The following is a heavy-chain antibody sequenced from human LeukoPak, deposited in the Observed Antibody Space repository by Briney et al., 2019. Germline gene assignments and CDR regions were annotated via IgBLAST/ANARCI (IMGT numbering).Heavy chain of an antibody. D-gene: IGHD6-19*01. Sequence: GGSLRLSCAGSGFTFSAYAMAWVRQVSGKGLECVSHITAGGSSIFYADSVKGRFTISRDNAKNSLYLQMNSLRAEDAAVYYCARVRYDSGWYDYWGQEALVTVSS. V-gene: IGHV3-48*04. CDR2: ITAGGSSI. CDR1: GFTFSAYA. J-gene: IGHJ4*02. CDR3: ARVRYDSGWYDY.